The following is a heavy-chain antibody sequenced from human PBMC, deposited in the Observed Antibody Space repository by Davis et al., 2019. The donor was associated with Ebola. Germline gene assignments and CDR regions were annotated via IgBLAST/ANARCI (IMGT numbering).Heavy chain of an antibody. Sequence: GSLKTPFAASCFTYANFWMSWVRLAPGKGLEWVANVSRDGSEKYYVDSVKGRFTISRDSAKNTLYLQMNSLRAEDTAVYYCARASHSGYGDLDYRGQGTLVTVSS. CDR1: CFTYANFW. CDR3: ARASHSGYGDLDY. V-gene: IGHV3-7*01. D-gene: IGHD4-17*01. CDR2: VSRDGSEK. J-gene: IGHJ4*02.